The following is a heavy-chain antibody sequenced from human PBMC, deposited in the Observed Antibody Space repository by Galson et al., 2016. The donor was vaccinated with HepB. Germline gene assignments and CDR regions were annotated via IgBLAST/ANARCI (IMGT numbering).Heavy chain of an antibody. CDR3: ARGEGYNLY. V-gene: IGHV4-59*08. Sequence: SETLSLTCTVSGVSISSYYWSLFRQPPEKGLEWIGYAFYSGITNYNPSLKSRVTISIDTSKNQFSLKLSSVTAADTAVYYCARGEGYNLYWGQGTLVTVSS. CDR2: AFYSGIT. D-gene: IGHD5-24*01. J-gene: IGHJ4*02. CDR1: GVSISSYY.